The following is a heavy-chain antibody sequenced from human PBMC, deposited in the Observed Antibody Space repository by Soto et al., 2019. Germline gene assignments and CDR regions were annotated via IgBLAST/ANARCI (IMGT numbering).Heavy chain of an antibody. D-gene: IGHD3-10*01. V-gene: IGHV3-33*01. Sequence: QVQLVESGGGVVQPGRSLRLSCAASGFTFSSYGMHWVRQAPGKGLEWVAVIWYDGSNKYYADSVKGRFTISRDNSKNTLHLQMNSLRAEDTAVYYCARGQSLGERGYFDYWGQGTLVTVSS. CDR3: ARGQSLGERGYFDY. CDR1: GFTFSSYG. J-gene: IGHJ4*02. CDR2: IWYDGSNK.